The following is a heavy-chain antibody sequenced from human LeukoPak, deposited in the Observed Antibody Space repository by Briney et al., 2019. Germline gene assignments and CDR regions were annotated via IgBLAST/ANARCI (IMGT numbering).Heavy chain of an antibody. CDR3: ARDSGGVIAAAGTTDWFDP. CDR1: GYTFTGYY. V-gene: IGHV1-2*02. Sequence: ASVKVSCKASGYTFTGYYMHWVRQAPGQGLEWMGWINPNSGGTNYAQKFQGRVTMTRDTSISTAYMELSRLRSDDTAVYYCARDSGGVIAAAGTTDWFDPWGQGTLVTVSS. J-gene: IGHJ5*02. CDR2: INPNSGGT. D-gene: IGHD6-13*01.